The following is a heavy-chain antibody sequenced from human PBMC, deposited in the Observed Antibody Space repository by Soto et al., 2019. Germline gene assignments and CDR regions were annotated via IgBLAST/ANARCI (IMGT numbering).Heavy chain of an antibody. Sequence: PSETLSLTCTVSGGSIRNDYWSWIRQPPGKGLEWIGYMYYSGSIDYNPSLKSRVTISLDTSKNQFSLKLSSVTAADTAVYYCAGSGYYPNYFDYWGQGTLVTVSS. V-gene: IGHV4-59*12. CDR1: GGSIRNDY. CDR2: MYYSGSI. CDR3: AGSGYYPNYFDY. J-gene: IGHJ4*02. D-gene: IGHD3-22*01.